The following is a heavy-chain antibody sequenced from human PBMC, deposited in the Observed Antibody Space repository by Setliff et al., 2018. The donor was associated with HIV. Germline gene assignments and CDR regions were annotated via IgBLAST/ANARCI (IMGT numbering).Heavy chain of an antibody. J-gene: IGHJ4*02. CDR1: GGTFSSYA. CDR2: INPSSGGT. V-gene: IGHV1-2*02. CDR3: ARVPSRYCSSTTCPFFFDQ. Sequence: ASVKVSCKASGGTFSSYAVSWVRQAPGQGLEWMGAINPSSGGTKFAQKFQGRVTMTRDTSINTAYMEMSRLRSDDTAVYYCARVPSRYCSSTTCPFFFDQWGQGTLVTVSS. D-gene: IGHD2-2*01.